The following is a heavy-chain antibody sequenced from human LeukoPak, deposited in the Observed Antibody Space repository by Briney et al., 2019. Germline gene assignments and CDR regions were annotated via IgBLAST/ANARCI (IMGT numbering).Heavy chain of an antibody. CDR3: ARSVSLIRGIKCDF. CDR1: GGSFSGHF. CDR2: ISHSGTA. Sequence: PSETLSLTCAVYGGSFSGHFWSWIRQSPGKGQEWIGEISHSGTANYHPSLKSRVTLFVDTSMNQFSLKLTSVTAADTAIYYCARSVSLIRGIKCDFWSQGTLVTVSS. D-gene: IGHD3-10*01. J-gene: IGHJ4*02. V-gene: IGHV4-34*01.